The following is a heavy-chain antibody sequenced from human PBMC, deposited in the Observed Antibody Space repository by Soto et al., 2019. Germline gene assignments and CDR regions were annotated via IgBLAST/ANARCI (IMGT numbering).Heavy chain of an antibody. J-gene: IGHJ4*02. CDR1: GFTFSSYA. CDR3: ARDPDGSSWSFIDY. CDR2: ISYDGSNK. V-gene: IGHV3-30-3*01. Sequence: GGSLRLSCAASGFTFSSYAMHWVRQAPGKGLEWVAVISYDGSNKYYADSVKGRFTISRDNSKNTLYLQMNSLRAEDTAVYYCARDPDGSSWSFIDYWGQGTLVTVSS. D-gene: IGHD6-13*01.